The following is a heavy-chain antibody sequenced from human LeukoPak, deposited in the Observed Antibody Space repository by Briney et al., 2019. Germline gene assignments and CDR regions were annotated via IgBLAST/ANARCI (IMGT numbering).Heavy chain of an antibody. D-gene: IGHD3-16*01. J-gene: IGHJ4*02. CDR2: IGDSGTNT. Sequence: PGGSLRLSCAASRFTFSTYAMSWVRQAPGKGLEWVSSIGDSGTNTYCADSVKGRFTISRDNSKNTLYLQMDSLRDEDTAVYYCAHVGGSTRIQDYWGQGTLVTVSS. CDR3: AHVGGSTRIQDY. V-gene: IGHV3-23*01. CDR1: RFTFSTYA.